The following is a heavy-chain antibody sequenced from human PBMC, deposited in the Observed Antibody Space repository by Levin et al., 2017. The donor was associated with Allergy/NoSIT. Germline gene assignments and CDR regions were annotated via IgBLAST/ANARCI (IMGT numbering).Heavy chain of an antibody. V-gene: IGHV1-2*02. D-gene: IGHD3-10*01. Sequence: ASVKVSCKASGYTFTGYYMHWVRQAPGQGLEWMGWINPNSGGTNYAQKFQGRVTMTRDTSISTAYMELSRLRSDDTAVYYCARVPYYYGSGSYSIPTNYYYGMDVWGQGTTVTVSS. J-gene: IGHJ6*02. CDR3: ARVPYYYGSGSYSIPTNYYYGMDV. CDR1: GYTFTGYY. CDR2: INPNSGGT.